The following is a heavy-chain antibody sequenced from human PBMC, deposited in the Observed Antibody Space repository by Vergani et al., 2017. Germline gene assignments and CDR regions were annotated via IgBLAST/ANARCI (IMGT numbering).Heavy chain of an antibody. V-gene: IGHV3-21*01. CDR3: ARVIPVGATDAVDI. D-gene: IGHD1-26*01. Sequence: EVQLVESGGGLVKPGGSLRLSCAASGFTFSSYSMNWVRQAPGKGLEWVSSISSSSSYIYYADSVKGRFTISRDNAKNSLYLQMNSLRAEDTAVYYCARVIPVGATDAVDIWGQGTMVTVSS. CDR1: GFTFSSYS. CDR2: ISSSSSYI. J-gene: IGHJ3*02.